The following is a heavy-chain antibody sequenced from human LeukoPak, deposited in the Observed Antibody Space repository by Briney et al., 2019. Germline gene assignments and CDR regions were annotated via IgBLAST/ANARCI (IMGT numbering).Heavy chain of an antibody. J-gene: IGHJ4*02. Sequence: PGGSLRLSCAAPGFTFSSYAMSWVRQAPGKGLEWVSTISGSGGSTFYADSVKGRFTISRDNSKNTLYLQMNSLRAEDTAVHYCAKAPYCSGVSCYLYYFDDWGQGTLVTVSS. V-gene: IGHV3-23*01. D-gene: IGHD2-15*01. CDR3: AKAPYCSGVSCYLYYFDD. CDR1: GFTFSSYA. CDR2: ISGSGGST.